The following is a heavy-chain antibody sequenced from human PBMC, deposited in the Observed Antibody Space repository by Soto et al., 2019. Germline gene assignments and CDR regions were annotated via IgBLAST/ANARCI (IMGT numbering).Heavy chain of an antibody. D-gene: IGHD1-26*01. CDR2: ISGYNGIT. J-gene: IGHJ2*01. CDR3: AKNSGPNWYFDL. Sequence: QVQLVQSGPEVKKPGASVKVSCKASGYTFTSYEITWVRQAPGQGLEWMGWISGYNGITNYAQKFQGRVTMTTETSTSTAYMELSSLRSDDTAVYYCAKNSGPNWYFDLWGRGTLVTVSS. CDR1: GYTFTSYE. V-gene: IGHV1-18*01.